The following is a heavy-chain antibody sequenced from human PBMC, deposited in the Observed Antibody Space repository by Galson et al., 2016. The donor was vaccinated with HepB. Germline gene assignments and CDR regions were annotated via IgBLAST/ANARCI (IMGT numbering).Heavy chain of an antibody. CDR1: DDSISRSPYF. J-gene: IGHJ4*02. V-gene: IGHV4-39*07. Sequence: SETLSLTCTVSDDSISRSPYFWGWIRQPPGKGLEWIGTIYYGGTTYYNPSLNSRVTISLDMSKNQFSLDLNFVTAADTAVFYCARDGTFDYDTSGSGYDYWGQGILVTVSS. CDR3: ARDGTFDYDTSGSGYDY. D-gene: IGHD3-22*01. CDR2: IYYGGTT.